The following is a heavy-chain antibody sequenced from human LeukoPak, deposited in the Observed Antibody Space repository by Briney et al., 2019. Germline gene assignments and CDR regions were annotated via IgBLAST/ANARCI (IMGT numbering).Heavy chain of an antibody. Sequence: GGSLRLSCAASGFTFSTHSMNWVRQAPGKGLEWFSSITDTSHIYDAYSVKGRFTISRDNTKNSLYLQMNSLRAEDTAVYFCARSQGGYSYGKIDYWGQGTLVTVSS. D-gene: IGHD5-18*01. V-gene: IGHV3-69-1*02. CDR1: GFTFSTHS. J-gene: IGHJ4*02. CDR3: ARSQGGYSYGKIDY. CDR2: ITDTSHI.